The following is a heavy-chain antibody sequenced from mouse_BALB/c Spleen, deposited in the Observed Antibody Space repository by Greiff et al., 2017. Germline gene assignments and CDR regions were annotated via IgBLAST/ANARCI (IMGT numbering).Heavy chain of an antibody. CDR3: ARLGYGSSSLDY. V-gene: IGHV1S126*01. D-gene: IGHD1-1*01. CDR1: GYSFTSYW. CDR2: IDPSDSET. Sequence: QVQLQQSGPQLVRPGASVKISCKASGYSFTSYWMHWVKQRPGQGLEWIGMIDPSDSETRLNQKFKDKATLTVDKSSSTAYMQLSSPTSEDSAVYYCARLGYGSSSLDYWGQGTTLTVSS. J-gene: IGHJ2*01.